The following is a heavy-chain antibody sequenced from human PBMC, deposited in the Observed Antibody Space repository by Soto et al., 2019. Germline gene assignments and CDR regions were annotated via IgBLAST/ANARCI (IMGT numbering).Heavy chain of an antibody. CDR2: VIPLFGTS. J-gene: IGHJ6*02. Sequence: QVQLVQSGAEVKEPGSSVKVACQASGGAFSTYAISWVRQAPGQGLEWMGGVIPLFGTSNYLPKFQGRVSIAADRSPETVYMELRRLRFDDTAVYFCARELKAGGHFGMDVWGQGTTVTVSS. D-gene: IGHD3-10*01. CDR1: GGAFSTYA. CDR3: ARELKAGGHFGMDV. V-gene: IGHV1-69*06.